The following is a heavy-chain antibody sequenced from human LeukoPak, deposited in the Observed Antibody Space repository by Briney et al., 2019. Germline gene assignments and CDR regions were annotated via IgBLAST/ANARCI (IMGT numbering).Heavy chain of an antibody. V-gene: IGHV1-69*05. CDR2: IIPIFGTA. J-gene: IGHJ3*02. CDR1: GGTFSSYA. Sequence: ASVKVSCKASGGTFSSYAISWVRQAPGQGLEWMGGIIPIFGTANYAQKFQGRVTITTDESTSTAYMELSSLRSEDTAVYYCASSGAISNAFDIWGQGTMVTVSS. CDR3: ASSGAISNAFDI. D-gene: IGHD3-10*01.